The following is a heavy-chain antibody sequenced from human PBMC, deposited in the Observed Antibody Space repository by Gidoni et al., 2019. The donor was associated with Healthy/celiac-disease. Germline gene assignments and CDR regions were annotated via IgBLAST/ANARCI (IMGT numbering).Heavy chain of an antibody. V-gene: IGHV3-30-3*01. CDR2: ISYDGSNT. J-gene: IGHJ6*02. D-gene: IGHD5-12*01. Sequence: QVQLVEAGGGVVQPGRSRRLSGAAAGCTCSSYALHWVRQAPGKGLEWVGVISYDGSNTYSAAPVKGRFTISRDNSKNTLYLQMHSLRAEDTALYYCASADGYLVSYYSYYGMDVWGQGTTVTVSS. CDR3: ASADGYLVSYYSYYGMDV. CDR1: GCTCSSYA.